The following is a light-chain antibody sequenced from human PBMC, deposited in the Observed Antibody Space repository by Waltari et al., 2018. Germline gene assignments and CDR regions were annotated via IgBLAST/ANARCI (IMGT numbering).Light chain of an antibody. V-gene: IGKV3-20*01. CDR1: QDVSNNY. CDR3: QQYGSSPIT. Sequence: EIVLTQSPGTLFLSPGERATLSCRTSQDVSNNYLAWYHQKPGQAPRLLLYSASTTTTDITDRFSGSGSGTDFTFTISRLEPEDFAVYYCQQYGSSPITFGQGTRLEIK. J-gene: IGKJ5*01. CDR2: SAS.